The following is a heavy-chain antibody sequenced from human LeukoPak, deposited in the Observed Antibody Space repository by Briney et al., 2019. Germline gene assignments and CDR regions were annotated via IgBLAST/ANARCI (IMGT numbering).Heavy chain of an antibody. V-gene: IGHV4-34*01. CDR1: GGSFSDYF. J-gene: IGHJ6*02. Sequence: KPSETLSLTCAVYGGSFSDYFWGWIRQPPGKGLEWIGEINHSGRTYYNPSLKSRVTISVDTSKNQFSLNLSSVTAADMAVYYCARDVVVVPAAIHYGMDVWGQGTTVTVSS. D-gene: IGHD2-2*01. CDR3: ARDVVVVPAAIHYGMDV. CDR2: INHSGRT.